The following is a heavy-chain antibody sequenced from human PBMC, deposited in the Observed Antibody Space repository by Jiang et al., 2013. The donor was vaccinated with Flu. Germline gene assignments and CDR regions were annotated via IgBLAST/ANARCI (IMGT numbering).Heavy chain of an antibody. Sequence: QLVESGGGLVNPGGSLRLSCVASGLTFSRDTMNWVRQAPGKGLEWVASISFHSKYMYYADSLKGRFTVFRDNARNSVYLQMDSLRAEDTAVYYCAREKPSKTYVHYYGMDVWGQGTTVTVSS. CDR2: ISFHSKYM. CDR3: AREKPSKTYVHYYGMDV. V-gene: IGHV3-21*01. J-gene: IGHJ6*02. CDR1: GLTFSRDT. D-gene: IGHD3-10*01.